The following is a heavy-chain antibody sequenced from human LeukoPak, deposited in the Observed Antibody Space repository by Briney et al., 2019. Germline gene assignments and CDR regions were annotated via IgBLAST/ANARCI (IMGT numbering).Heavy chain of an antibody. CDR3: ARQRGHSSVNWFDP. V-gene: IGHV4-59*08. D-gene: IGHD6-19*01. Sequence: PSETLSLTCTVSGGSISSYYWSWIRQPPGKGLEWIGYIYYSGSTNYNPSLTSRVTISVDTSKNQFSLKLSSVTAADTAVYYCARQRGHSSVNWFDPWGQGTLFTVSS. CDR2: IYYSGST. CDR1: GGSISSYY. J-gene: IGHJ5*02.